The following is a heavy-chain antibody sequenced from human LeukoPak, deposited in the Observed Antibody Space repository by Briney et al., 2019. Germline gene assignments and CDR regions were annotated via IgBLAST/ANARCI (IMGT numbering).Heavy chain of an antibody. Sequence: SETLSLTCTVSGGSISSYYWSWIRQPAGKGLEWIGRIYTSGSTNYNPSLKSRVTMSVDTSKNQFSLKLSSVTAADTAVYYCAREGSSSWYKSPNFDYWGQGTLVTVSS. J-gene: IGHJ4*02. CDR1: GGSISSYY. CDR3: AREGSSSWYKSPNFDY. V-gene: IGHV4-4*07. CDR2: IYTSGST. D-gene: IGHD6-13*01.